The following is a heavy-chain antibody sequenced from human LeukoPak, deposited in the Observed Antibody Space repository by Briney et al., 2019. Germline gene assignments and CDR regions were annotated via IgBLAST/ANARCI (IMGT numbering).Heavy chain of an antibody. D-gene: IGHD2-2*01. CDR2: ISSSSSYI. J-gene: IGHJ4*02. V-gene: IGHV3-21*01. CDR3: ASPHCSSTSCYPYYFDY. CDR1: GFTFSSYS. Sequence: PGGSLRLSCAASGFTFSSYSMNWVRQAPGKGLEWVSSISSSSSYIYYADSVKGRFTISRDNAKNSLYLQMNSLRAEDTAVYYCASPHCSSTSCYPYYFDYWGQGTLVTVSS.